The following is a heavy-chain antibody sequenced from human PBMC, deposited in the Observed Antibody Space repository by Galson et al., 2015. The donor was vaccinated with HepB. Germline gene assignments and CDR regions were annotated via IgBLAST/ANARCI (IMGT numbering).Heavy chain of an antibody. Sequence: SVKVSCKVSGYTLTELSMHWVRQAPGKGLEWMGGFDPEDGETIYAQKFQGRVTMTEDTSTDTAYMELSSLRSEDTAVYYCAGGGLRHPGNFDYWGQGTLVTVSS. D-gene: IGHD5-12*01. CDR1: GYTLTELS. CDR3: AGGGLRHPGNFDY. CDR2: FDPEDGET. J-gene: IGHJ4*02. V-gene: IGHV1-24*01.